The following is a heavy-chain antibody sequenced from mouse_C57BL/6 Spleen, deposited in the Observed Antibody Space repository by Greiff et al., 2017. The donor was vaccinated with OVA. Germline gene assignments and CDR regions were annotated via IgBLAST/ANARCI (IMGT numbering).Heavy chain of an antibody. V-gene: IGHV5-6*01. Sequence: EVHLVESGGDLVKPGGSLKLSCAASGFTFSSYGMSWVRQTPDKRLEWVATISSGGSYTYYPDSVKGRFTISRDNAKNTLYLQMSSLKSEDTAMYYCARSSSSYWYFDVWGTGTTVTVSS. J-gene: IGHJ1*03. CDR2: ISSGGSYT. CDR1: GFTFSSYG. CDR3: ARSSSSYWYFDV. D-gene: IGHD1-1*01.